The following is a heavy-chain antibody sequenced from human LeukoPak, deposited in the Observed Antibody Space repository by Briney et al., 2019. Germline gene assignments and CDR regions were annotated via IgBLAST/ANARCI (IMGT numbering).Heavy chain of an antibody. CDR2: ISWNSGSI. CDR3: AKARGGYSYGIADY. Sequence: GGSLRLSCAASGFTFDDYATHWVRQAPGKGLEWVSGISWNSGSIGYADSVKGRFTISRDNAKNSLYLQMNSLRAEDTALYYCAKARGGYSYGIADYWGQGTLVTVSS. CDR1: GFTFDDYA. J-gene: IGHJ4*02. D-gene: IGHD5-18*01. V-gene: IGHV3-9*01.